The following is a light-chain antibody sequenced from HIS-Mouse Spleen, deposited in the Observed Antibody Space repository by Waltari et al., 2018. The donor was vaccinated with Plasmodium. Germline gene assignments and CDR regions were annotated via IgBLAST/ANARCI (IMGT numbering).Light chain of an antibody. CDR1: QSITTW. J-gene: IGKJ1*01. V-gene: IGKV1-5*03. CDR3: QQYNSYGT. Sequence: DLQMTQSPSTLSASVGYRVTITCRASQSITTWLAGYQQKPGNAPKPLIYKASSLESGVPSRFSGSGSGTEFTLTISSLQPDDFATYDCQQYNSYGTFGQGTKVEIK. CDR2: KAS.